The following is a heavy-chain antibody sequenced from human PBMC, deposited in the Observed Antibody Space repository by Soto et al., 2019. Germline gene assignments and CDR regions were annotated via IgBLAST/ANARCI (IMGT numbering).Heavy chain of an antibody. Sequence: SETLSLTCTVSGDSISSYYWSWIRRPPGKGLEWIASIHHSGITNYNPSLKSRVTISVDTSKNQFSLRLRSVTAADTAAYYCARGHPFDFWGQGTPVTVSS. CDR2: IHHSGIT. J-gene: IGHJ4*02. CDR3: ARGHPFDF. CDR1: GDSISSYY. V-gene: IGHV4-59*01.